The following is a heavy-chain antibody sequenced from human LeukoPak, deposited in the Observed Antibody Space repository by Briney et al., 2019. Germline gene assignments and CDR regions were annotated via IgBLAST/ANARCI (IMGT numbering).Heavy chain of an antibody. Sequence: GGSLRLSCAASGFTFSTHWMHWVRQGPGKGLVWVSRIHSDGSSTSYADSVKGRFTISRDNAKNTLHLQMNSLRAEDTAVYYCARARTYYYDSSAYDYWGQETLVTVSS. CDR2: IHSDGSST. D-gene: IGHD3-22*01. CDR3: ARARTYYYDSSAYDY. CDR1: GFTFSTHW. J-gene: IGHJ4*02. V-gene: IGHV3-74*01.